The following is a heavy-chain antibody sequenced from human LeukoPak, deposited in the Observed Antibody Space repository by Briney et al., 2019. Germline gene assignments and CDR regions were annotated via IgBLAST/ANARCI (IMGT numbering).Heavy chain of an antibody. Sequence: SETLSLTCTVSGGSISSSSYYWGWIRQPPGKGLEWIGSIYYSGSTYYNPSLKSRVTISVDTSKNQFSLKLSSVTAADTAVYYYARDKRSARGYSYGPLAPLVWGQGTTVTVSS. CDR1: GGSISSSSYY. J-gene: IGHJ6*02. CDR2: IYYSGST. D-gene: IGHD5-18*01. CDR3: ARDKRSARGYSYGPLAPLV. V-gene: IGHV4-39*07.